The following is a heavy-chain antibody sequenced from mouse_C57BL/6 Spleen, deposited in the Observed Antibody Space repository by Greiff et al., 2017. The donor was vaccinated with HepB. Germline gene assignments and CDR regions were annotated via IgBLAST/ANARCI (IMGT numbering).Heavy chain of an antibody. Sequence: VKLQESGAELVKPGASVKISCKASGYAFSSYWMNWVKQRPGKGLEWIGQIYPGDGDTNYNGKFKGKATLTADKSSSTAYMQHSSLTSEDSAVYFCARGGLRGAMDYWGQGTSVTVSS. J-gene: IGHJ4*01. CDR3: ARGGLRGAMDY. V-gene: IGHV1-80*01. D-gene: IGHD2-4*01. CDR1: GYAFSSYW. CDR2: IYPGDGDT.